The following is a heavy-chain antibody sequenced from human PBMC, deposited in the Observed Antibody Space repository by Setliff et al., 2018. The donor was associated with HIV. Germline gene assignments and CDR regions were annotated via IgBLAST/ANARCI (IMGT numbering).Heavy chain of an antibody. CDR2: IYFTGDS. D-gene: IGHD6-19*01. CDR1: GGSISTNNFY. CDR3: AREDIAVASAFDI. J-gene: IGHJ3*02. Sequence: SETLSLTCTVPGGSISTNNFYWGWIRQPPGKGLQWIGSIYFTGDSYYDPSLKSRVTTSVDTSNNQFSLILSPVTAADTAVYYCAREDIAVASAFDIWGQGTMVTVSS. V-gene: IGHV4-39*02.